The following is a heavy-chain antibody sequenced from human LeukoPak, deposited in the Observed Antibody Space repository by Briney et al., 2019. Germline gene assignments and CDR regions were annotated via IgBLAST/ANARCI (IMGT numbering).Heavy chain of an antibody. J-gene: IGHJ4*02. Sequence: PGGSLRLSCAASGFIFNTFNMNWFRQAPGKGLEWVSSINSGGDYKYYADSVKGRFTTSRGNAKNSLSLQLNSLRVEDTAIYYCARGHYDVLASSYKWTPDYWGQGTLVTVSS. CDR1: GFIFNTFN. D-gene: IGHD3-9*01. CDR2: INSGGDYK. V-gene: IGHV3-21*01. CDR3: ARGHYDVLASSYKWTPDY.